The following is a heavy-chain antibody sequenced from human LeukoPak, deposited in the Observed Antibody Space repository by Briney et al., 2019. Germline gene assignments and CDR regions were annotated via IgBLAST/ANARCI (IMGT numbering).Heavy chain of an antibody. Sequence: GGSLRLSCAGSGFTLSSNWMHWVRQAPGKGLVWVSRFYSDGSRTNYADSVKGRFTISGDNAKNTQYLQMNSLRAEDTAVYYCAKDSQGSNDIWGQGTMVTVSS. V-gene: IGHV3-74*01. CDR3: AKDSQGSNDI. J-gene: IGHJ3*02. CDR2: FYSDGSRT. CDR1: GFTLSSNW. D-gene: IGHD1-26*01.